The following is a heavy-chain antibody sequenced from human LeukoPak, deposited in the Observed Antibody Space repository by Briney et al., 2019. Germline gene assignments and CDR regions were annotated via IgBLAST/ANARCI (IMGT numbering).Heavy chain of an antibody. CDR2: MNPNRGNT. CDR1: VYTFTSYD. V-gene: IGHV1-8*01. Sequence: ASVKVSCKASVYTFTSYDINWVRQATGRGLEWMGWMNPNRGNTGYAQKFQGRVTMTRNTSISTAYMELSSLRSEDTAVYYCARGRFSVVTGDYWGQGTLVTVSS. J-gene: IGHJ4*02. D-gene: IGHD4-23*01. CDR3: ARGRFSVVTGDY.